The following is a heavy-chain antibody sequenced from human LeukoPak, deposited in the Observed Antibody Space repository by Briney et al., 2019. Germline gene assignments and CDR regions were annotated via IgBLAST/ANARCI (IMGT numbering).Heavy chain of an antibody. J-gene: IGHJ4*02. D-gene: IGHD3-10*01. Sequence: ASVKVSCKASGSTFTDYYMHWVRQAPGQGLEWMGWINPNSGGTNFAQKFQGRVTMTRDTSISTAYMELNRLRSDDTAVYYCAREGPLGSGSYSAFDYWGQGTLVTVSS. V-gene: IGHV1-2*02. CDR1: GSTFTDYY. CDR3: AREGPLGSGSYSAFDY. CDR2: INPNSGGT.